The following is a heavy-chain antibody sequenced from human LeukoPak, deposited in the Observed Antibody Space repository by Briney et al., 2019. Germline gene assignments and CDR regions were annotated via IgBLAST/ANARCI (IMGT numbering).Heavy chain of an antibody. CDR1: GYTLTELS. CDR2: INPSGGST. Sequence: ASVKVSCKVSGYTLTELSMHWVRQAPGQGLEWMGIINPSGGSTSYAQKFQGRVTMTRDTSTSTVYMELSSLRSEDTAVYYCARDSNPYDILTGSADYWGQGTLVTVSS. CDR3: ARDSNPYDILTGSADY. J-gene: IGHJ4*02. D-gene: IGHD3-9*01. V-gene: IGHV1-46*01.